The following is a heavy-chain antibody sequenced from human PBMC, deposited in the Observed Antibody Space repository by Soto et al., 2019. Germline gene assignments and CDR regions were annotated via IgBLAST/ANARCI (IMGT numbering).Heavy chain of an antibody. V-gene: IGHV3-48*01. CDR3: ARDLGVAPTTRTFDI. Sequence: EVQLVESGGGLVQPGGSLRLSCAASGFTFSSYSMNWVRQAPGKGLEWLSYISSSSTTIYYADSMKGRFTISRDNAKNSLYLQMNSLRVEDTAVYYCARDLGVAPTTRTFDIWGQGTMVTVSS. J-gene: IGHJ3*02. CDR2: ISSSSTTI. CDR1: GFTFSSYS. D-gene: IGHD2-15*01.